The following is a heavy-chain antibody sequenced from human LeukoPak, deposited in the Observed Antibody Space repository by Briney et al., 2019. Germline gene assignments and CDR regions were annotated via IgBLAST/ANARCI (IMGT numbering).Heavy chain of an antibody. Sequence: PGGSLRLSCAASGFTFSSHAMSWVRQAPGKGLEWVSSLSGSGEGTYYADAVKGRFTISRDNSKNTLYLQMNSLRAEDTAVYYCAKDLGTMIVVNSHAFDIWGQGTMVSVSS. CDR2: LSGSGEGT. CDR3: AKDLGTMIVVNSHAFDI. J-gene: IGHJ3*02. CDR1: GFTFSSHA. V-gene: IGHV3-23*01. D-gene: IGHD3-22*01.